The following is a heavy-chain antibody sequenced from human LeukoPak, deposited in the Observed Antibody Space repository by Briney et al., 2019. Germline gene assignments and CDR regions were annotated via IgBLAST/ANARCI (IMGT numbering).Heavy chain of an antibody. Sequence: GGSLRLSCAASGFTFTSYAFHWVRQAPGKGLEWVSSISSSSSYIYYADSVKGRFTISRDNAKNSLYLQMNSLRAEDTAVYYCASRAPTVDYWGQGTLVTVSP. V-gene: IGHV3-21*01. CDR2: ISSSSSYI. J-gene: IGHJ4*02. CDR1: GFTFTSYA. CDR3: ASRAPTVDY.